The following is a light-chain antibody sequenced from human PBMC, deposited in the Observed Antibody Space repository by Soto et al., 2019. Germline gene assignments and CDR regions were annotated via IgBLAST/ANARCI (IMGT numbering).Light chain of an antibody. CDR2: GAS. CDR1: QSISRSY. CDR3: QYCGRSPPYT. J-gene: IGKJ2*01. Sequence: EIGLTQSPGTLSLSPGEGATLSCRTSQSISRSYLSWFQQRPGQAPRVLIYGASNRASGIPDRFSGSGSGTDFTLTISSLEPDDFAVDYSQYCGRSPPYTFGQGTKLESK. V-gene: IGKV3-20*01.